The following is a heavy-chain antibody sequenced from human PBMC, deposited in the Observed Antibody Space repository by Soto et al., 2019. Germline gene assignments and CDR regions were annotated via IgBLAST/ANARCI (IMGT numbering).Heavy chain of an antibody. CDR3: ARLDGYNSFDY. J-gene: IGHJ4*02. Sequence: PSETLSLTCAVSGDSIISGGYYWIWVRQPPGKGLEWIGYIYHNGGTYYNPSLKSRVTISVDRSKNQFSLKLSSVTAADAAVYYCARLDGYNSFDYWGQGTLVTVSS. CDR2: IYHNGGT. V-gene: IGHV4-30-2*01. CDR1: GDSIISGGYY. D-gene: IGHD5-12*01.